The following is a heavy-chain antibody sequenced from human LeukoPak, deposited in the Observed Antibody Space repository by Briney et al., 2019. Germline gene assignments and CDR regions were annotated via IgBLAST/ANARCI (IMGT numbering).Heavy chain of an antibody. V-gene: IGHV3-23*01. CDR1: GFTFSSYA. CDR2: ISGSGGST. CDR3: ARACSSTSCYAH. J-gene: IGHJ4*02. Sequence: PGGSLRLSCAASGFTFSSYAMSWVRQAPGKGLEWVSAISGSGGSTYYADSVKGRFTISRDNSKNTLYLQMNSLRAGDTAVYYCARACSSTSCYAHWGQGTLVTVSS. D-gene: IGHD2-2*01.